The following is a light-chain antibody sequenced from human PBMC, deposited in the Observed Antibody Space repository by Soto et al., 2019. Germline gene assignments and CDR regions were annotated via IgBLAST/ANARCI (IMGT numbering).Light chain of an antibody. CDR1: QGIRND. V-gene: IGKV1-6*01. J-gene: IGKJ4*01. CDR2: AAS. CDR3: QQYNSYSPLT. Sequence: AIQMTQSPSSLSASVGDRVTITCRASQGIRNDLGWYQQKPGKAPKLLIYAASSLHSGVPSRFSGSGSGTEFTLTISFLQPDDFATYYCQQYNSYSPLTFGGGTKVDIK.